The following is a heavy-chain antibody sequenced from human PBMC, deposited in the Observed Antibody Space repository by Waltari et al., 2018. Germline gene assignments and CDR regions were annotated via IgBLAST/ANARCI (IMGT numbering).Heavy chain of an antibody. CDR3: ARAGYGVPTYTYYGMDV. V-gene: IGHV1-18*01. J-gene: IGHJ6*02. CDR2: IGTYNGIA. D-gene: IGHD5-18*01. Sequence: QVHLVQSGPAVKRPGASVKVSCKASGYPFNHYGIGWVRQAPGHGLEWMGWIGTYNGIANYAQRVEDRVTMTVDSPTSTAYMELRNLRSDDTGIYYCARAGYGVPTYTYYGMDVWGQGTTVTVSS. CDR1: GYPFNHYG.